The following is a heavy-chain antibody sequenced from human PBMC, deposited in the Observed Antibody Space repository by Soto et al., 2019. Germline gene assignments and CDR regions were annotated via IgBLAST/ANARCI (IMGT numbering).Heavy chain of an antibody. CDR2: ISFDGSLK. Sequence: QVQLVESGGGVLHPGRSLRLSCTASGFTFASHPMHWVRQSPGKGLEWVALISFDGSLKYDSASVKGRFSISRDNSKNTVFLEMSSLRAEDTAIYYCARAYSRSGNYLEYWGQGVQVIVSS. J-gene: IGHJ4*02. D-gene: IGHD6-13*01. CDR3: ARAYSRSGNYLEY. V-gene: IGHV3-30*04. CDR1: GFTFASHP.